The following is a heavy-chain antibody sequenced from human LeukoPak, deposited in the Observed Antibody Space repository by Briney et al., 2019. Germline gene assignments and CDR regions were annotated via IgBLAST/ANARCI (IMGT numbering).Heavy chain of an antibody. CDR2: ISYDGSYK. Sequence: GGSLRLSCAASGFTFSSYVMHWVRQAPGKGLEWVSVISYDGSYKYYADSVKGRFTISRDNSKNTLYLQMNSLRAEDTAVYYCARDPWGYGPGAFDIWGQGTMVTVSS. J-gene: IGHJ3*02. CDR1: GFTFSSYV. D-gene: IGHD3-16*01. CDR3: ARDPWGYGPGAFDI. V-gene: IGHV3-30-3*01.